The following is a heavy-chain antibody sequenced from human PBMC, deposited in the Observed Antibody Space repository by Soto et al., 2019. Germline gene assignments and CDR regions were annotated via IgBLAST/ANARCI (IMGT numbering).Heavy chain of an antibody. CDR1: GGSISSGGYY. CDR2: IYYSGST. J-gene: IGHJ6*02. V-gene: IGHV4-31*03. Sequence: SETLSLTCTVSGGSISSGGYYWSWIRQHPGNGLEWIGYIYYSGSTYYNPSLKSRVTISVDTSKNQFSLKLSSVTAADTAVYYCARERKMVTFGYYYYGMDVWGQGTTVTV. D-gene: IGHD2-8*01. CDR3: ARERKMVTFGYYYYGMDV.